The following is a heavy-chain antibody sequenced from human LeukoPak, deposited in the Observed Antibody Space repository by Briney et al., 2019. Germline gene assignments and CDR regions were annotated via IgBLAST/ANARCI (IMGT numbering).Heavy chain of an antibody. V-gene: IGHV3-74*01. CDR2: INADGSST. CDR1: GFTFSGYW. D-gene: IGHD3-10*01. J-gene: IGHJ4*02. Sequence: GGSLRLSCAASGFTFSGYWMHWVRQAPGKGLVWVSRINADGSSTDYADSVKGRFTISRDDSKNTLFLQVNRLTAEDTAIYYCGKERYLVQDDLHYWGQGTLVTVSS. CDR3: GKERYLVQDDLHY.